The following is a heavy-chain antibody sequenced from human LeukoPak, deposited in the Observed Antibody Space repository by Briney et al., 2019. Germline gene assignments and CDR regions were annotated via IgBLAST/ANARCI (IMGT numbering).Heavy chain of an antibody. CDR2: INGDGTQT. V-gene: IGHV3-74*01. CDR3: IRDLRDHDY. J-gene: IGHJ4*02. Sequence: GGSLRLSCAASGFTFSTYWMHWVRQPPGKGLVWVSRINGDGTQTNYADSVKGRFTVSRDNAKNTLYLQMNSLRADDTAVYFCIRDLRDHDYWGQGALVTVSS. CDR1: GFTFSTYW.